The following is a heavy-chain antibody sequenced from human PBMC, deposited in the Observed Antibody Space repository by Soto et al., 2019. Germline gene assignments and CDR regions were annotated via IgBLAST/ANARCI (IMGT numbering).Heavy chain of an antibody. Sequence: ASVKVSCKASGYTFTGYYMHWVRQAPGQGLEWMGWINPNSGGTNYAQKFQGWVTMTRDTSISTAYMELSRLRSDDTAVYYCAREGPGYSGYVDYWGQGTLVTVSS. V-gene: IGHV1-2*04. CDR1: GYTFTGYY. CDR2: INPNSGGT. J-gene: IGHJ4*02. CDR3: AREGPGYSGYVDY. D-gene: IGHD5-12*01.